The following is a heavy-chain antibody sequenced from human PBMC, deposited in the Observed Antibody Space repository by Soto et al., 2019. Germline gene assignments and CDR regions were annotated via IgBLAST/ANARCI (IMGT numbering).Heavy chain of an antibody. J-gene: IGHJ6*02. Sequence: GESLKISCKGSGYSFTTYWIGWVRQLPGQGLEWMGVMFPGDSDTRYSPSFQGQVTMSADPSTNTTYLEWSSLKAADSAMYYCARVPDSSLGTMDVWGQGTTVTVSS. D-gene: IGHD6-19*01. CDR1: GYSFTTYW. V-gene: IGHV5-51*01. CDR2: MFPGDSDT. CDR3: ARVPDSSLGTMDV.